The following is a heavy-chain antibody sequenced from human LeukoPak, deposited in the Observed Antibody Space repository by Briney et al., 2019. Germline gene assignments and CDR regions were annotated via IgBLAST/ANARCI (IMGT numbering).Heavy chain of an antibody. CDR3: ASFLAVAGRRAFDI. J-gene: IGHJ3*02. D-gene: IGHD6-19*01. Sequence: GESLQISGKGSGYSFTSYWIGLVRQMPGKGLEWMGIIYPGDSDTRYSPSFQGQVTISADKSISTAYLQWSSLKASDTAMYYGASFLAVAGRRAFDIWGQGTMVTVSS. V-gene: IGHV5-51*01. CDR1: GYSFTSYW. CDR2: IYPGDSDT.